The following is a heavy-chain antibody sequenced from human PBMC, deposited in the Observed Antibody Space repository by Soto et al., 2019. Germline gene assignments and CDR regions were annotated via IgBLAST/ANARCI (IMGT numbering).Heavy chain of an antibody. CDR2: INAGNGNT. D-gene: IGHD3-16*01. Sequence: ASVKVSCKAAGYTFTSYAMHWVRQAPGQRLEWMGWINAGNGNTKYSQKFQGRGTITRDTSARTAYMEMSSLRSEDPALYYCARDFFRNRNHDYIKNPYHWGQGTPVNVSS. CDR1: GYTFTSYA. V-gene: IGHV1-3*01. CDR3: ARDFFRNRNHDYIKNPYH. J-gene: IGHJ5*02.